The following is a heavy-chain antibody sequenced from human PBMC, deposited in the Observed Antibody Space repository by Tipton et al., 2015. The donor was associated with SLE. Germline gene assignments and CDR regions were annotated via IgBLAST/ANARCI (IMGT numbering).Heavy chain of an antibody. V-gene: IGHV4-38-2*02. Sequence: TLSLTCTVSGYSLTSGYYWGWIRQPPGKGLEWIGRIYHSDSIYHNPSLKSRVTISVDTSKNQFSLRLSSVTAADTAVYYCARSWPRDYYYYYGMDVWGQGTTVTVSS. D-gene: IGHD5-24*01. CDR2: IYHSDSI. CDR3: ARSWPRDYYYYYGMDV. J-gene: IGHJ6*02. CDR1: GYSLTSGYY.